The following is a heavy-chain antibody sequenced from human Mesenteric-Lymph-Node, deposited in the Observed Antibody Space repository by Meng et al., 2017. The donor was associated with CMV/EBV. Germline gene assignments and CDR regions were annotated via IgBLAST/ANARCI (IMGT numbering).Heavy chain of an antibody. CDR1: GFSPIHYW. V-gene: IGHV3-23*01. D-gene: IGHD2-8*01. CDR3: AKETGVLMAHSYGMDV. Sequence: GGSLRLSCAASGFSPIHYWMAWVRQAPGKGLEWVSAISGSGGSTYYADSVKGRFTISRDNSKNTLYLQMNSLRAEDTAVYYCAKETGVLMAHSYGMDVWGQGTTVTVSS. J-gene: IGHJ6*02. CDR2: ISGSGGST.